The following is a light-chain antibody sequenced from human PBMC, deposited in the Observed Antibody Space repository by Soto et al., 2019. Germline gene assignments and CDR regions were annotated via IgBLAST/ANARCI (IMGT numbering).Light chain of an antibody. CDR3: QSYDNRMSAYV. J-gene: IGLJ1*01. CDR1: SSDVGGYNY. Sequence: QSALTQPPSASGSPGQSVTISCTGTSSDVGGYNYVSWYQQHPGKAPKLMIYEVSKRPSGVPDRFSGSKSGNTASLTVSGLQAEDEADYYCQSYDNRMSAYVFGTGTKLTVL. V-gene: IGLV2-8*01. CDR2: EVS.